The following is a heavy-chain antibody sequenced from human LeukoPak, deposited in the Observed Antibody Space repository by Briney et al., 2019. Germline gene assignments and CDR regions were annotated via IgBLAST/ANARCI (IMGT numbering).Heavy chain of an antibody. CDR1: GFAFSSYS. CDR3: ARDPSYDFWSGYSRARLYYYYYMDV. J-gene: IGHJ6*03. V-gene: IGHV3-48*01. Sequence: GGSLRLSCAASGFAFSSYSMNWVRQAPGKGLEWVSYISSSSSAIYYADSGKGRFTISSDNAKNSLYLQMNSLRAEDTAVYYCARDPSYDFWSGYSRARLYYYYYMDVWGKGTTVTVSS. D-gene: IGHD3-3*01. CDR2: ISSSSSAI.